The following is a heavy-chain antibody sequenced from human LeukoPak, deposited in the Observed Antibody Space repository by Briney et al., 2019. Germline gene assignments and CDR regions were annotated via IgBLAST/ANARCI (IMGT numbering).Heavy chain of an antibody. V-gene: IGHV4-59*08. J-gene: IGHJ4*02. CDR3: ARHQWLGIAAAGTTGGFDY. D-gene: IGHD6-13*01. CDR2: IYYSGST. Sequence: SETLSLTCTVSGGFISSYYWSWIRQPPGKGLEWIGYIYYSGSTNYNPSLKSRVTISVDTSKNQFSLKLSSVTAADTAVYYCARHQWLGIAAAGTTGGFDYWGQGTLVTVSS. CDR1: GGFISSYY.